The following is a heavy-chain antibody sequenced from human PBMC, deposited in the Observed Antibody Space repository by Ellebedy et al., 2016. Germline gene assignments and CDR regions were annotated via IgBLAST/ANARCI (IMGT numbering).Heavy chain of an antibody. CDR3: ARDRGYSYGYGFDY. CDR2: IYTSGST. CDR1: GGSISSGSYY. D-gene: IGHD5-18*01. J-gene: IGHJ4*02. V-gene: IGHV4-61*02. Sequence: SETLSLXXTVSGGSISSGSYYWSWIRQPAGKGLEWIGRIYTSGSTNYNPSLKSRVTMSVDTSKNQFSLKLSSVTAADTAVYYCARDRGYSYGYGFDYWGQGTLVTVSS.